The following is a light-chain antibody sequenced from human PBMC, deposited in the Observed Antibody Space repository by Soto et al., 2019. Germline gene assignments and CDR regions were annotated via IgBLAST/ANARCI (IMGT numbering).Light chain of an antibody. V-gene: IGKV3-15*01. CDR1: QSVGSN. Sequence: ETVMTQSPATLSLSPGERATLSCRASQSVGSNLAWYQQKPGQAPRLLIYGASSRVTDMLARFSGSGSGTEFTLTISSLQSEDFAVYYCQQYSKWPRTFGQGTKVEIK. CDR3: QQYSKWPRT. J-gene: IGKJ1*01. CDR2: GAS.